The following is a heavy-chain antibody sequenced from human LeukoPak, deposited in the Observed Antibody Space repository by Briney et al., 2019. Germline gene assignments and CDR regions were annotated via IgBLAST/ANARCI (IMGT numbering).Heavy chain of an antibody. CDR2: ISYDGSNK. J-gene: IGHJ4*02. CDR3: AKVVSRYCSSTSCPEDY. V-gene: IGHV3-30*18. Sequence: GGSLRLSCAASGFTFSSYGMHWVRQAPGKGLEWVAVISYDGSNKYYADSVKGRFTISRDNSKNTLYLQMNSLRAEDTAVYYCAKVVSRYCSSTSCPEDYGGQGTLVTVSS. CDR1: GFTFSSYG. D-gene: IGHD2-2*01.